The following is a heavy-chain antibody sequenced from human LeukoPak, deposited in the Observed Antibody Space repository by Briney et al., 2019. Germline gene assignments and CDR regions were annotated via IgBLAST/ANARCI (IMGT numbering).Heavy chain of an antibody. CDR2: IFYGGST. J-gene: IGHJ4*02. CDR3: ARGGTLYSSSW. V-gene: IGHV4-38-2*02. D-gene: IGHD6-13*01. Sequence: SETLSLTCTVSGYSISSSYYWGWIRQPPGKGLEWIGSIFYGGSTYYNPSLKSRVTISVDTSKNQFSLKLSSVTAADTAVYYCARGGTLYSSSWWGQGTLVTVSS. CDR1: GYSISSSYY.